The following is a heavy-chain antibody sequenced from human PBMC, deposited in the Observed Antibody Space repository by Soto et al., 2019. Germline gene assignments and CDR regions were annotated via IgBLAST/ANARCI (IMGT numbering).Heavy chain of an antibody. D-gene: IGHD2-21*02. CDR3: TSSELTAIRYSWFDP. J-gene: IGHJ5*02. Sequence: SETLSLTCTVSGGSISSSSYYWGWIRQPPGKGLEWIGTIYYSDSTYYNPSLKSRVTISVDTSKNQFSLKLSSVTAADTAVYYCTSSELTAIRYSWFDPWGQGTLVTV. V-gene: IGHV4-39*01. CDR2: IYYSDST. CDR1: GGSISSSSYY.